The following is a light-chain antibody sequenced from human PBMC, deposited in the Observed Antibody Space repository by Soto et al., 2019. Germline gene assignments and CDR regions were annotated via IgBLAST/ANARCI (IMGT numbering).Light chain of an antibody. CDR2: AAS. CDR3: QQSYSTPRT. Sequence: DIQLTQSPSFLSASVGDRVALTCMASQGISSYLAWYQQKPGKAPKLLIYAASTLQSGVPSRFSGSGSGTDFTLTISSLQPEDFATYYCQQSYSTPRTFGQGTKVDI. J-gene: IGKJ1*01. CDR1: QGISSY. V-gene: IGKV1-39*01.